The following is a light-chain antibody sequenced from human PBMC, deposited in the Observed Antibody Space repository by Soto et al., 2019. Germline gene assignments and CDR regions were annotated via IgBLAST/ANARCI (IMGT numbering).Light chain of an antibody. J-gene: IGKJ4*01. CDR1: QSVRSY. Sequence: EIVLTQSPATLSLSPGERATLSCRASQSVRSYLAWYQQQPGQAPRLLIYDASNRATDIPARFSGSGSGTVFTLTISRLDPEDSAVYYCHQRSKWPLAFGGGTKVEIK. CDR2: DAS. CDR3: HQRSKWPLA. V-gene: IGKV3-11*01.